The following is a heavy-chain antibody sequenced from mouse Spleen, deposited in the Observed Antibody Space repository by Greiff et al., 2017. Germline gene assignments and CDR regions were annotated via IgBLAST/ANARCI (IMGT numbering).Heavy chain of an antibody. CDR2: INPYNGDT. D-gene: IGHD2-4*01. V-gene: IGHV1-20*01. CDR3: ATYYDYLWFAY. Sequence: EVKLQESGPELVKPGDSVKISCKASGYSFTGYFMNWVMQSHGKSLEWIGRINPYNGDTFYNQKFKGKATLTVDKSSSTAHMELRSLTSEDSAVYYCATYYDYLWFAYWGQGTLVTVSA. J-gene: IGHJ3*01. CDR1: GYSFTGYF.